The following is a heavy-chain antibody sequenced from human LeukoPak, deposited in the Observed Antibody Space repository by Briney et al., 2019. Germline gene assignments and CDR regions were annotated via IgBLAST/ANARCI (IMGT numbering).Heavy chain of an antibody. V-gene: IGHV4-30-4*01. D-gene: IGHD3-10*01. J-gene: IGHJ4*02. CDR1: GGSISSGDYC. CDR3: ARVYGSAFHYYFDY. CDR2: IYYSGST. Sequence: PSETLSLTCTVSGGSISSGDYCWSWIRQPPGKGLEWIGYIYYSGSTYYNPSLKSRVTISVDTSKNQFSLKLSSVTAADTAVYYCARVYGSAFHYYFDYWGQGTLVTVSS.